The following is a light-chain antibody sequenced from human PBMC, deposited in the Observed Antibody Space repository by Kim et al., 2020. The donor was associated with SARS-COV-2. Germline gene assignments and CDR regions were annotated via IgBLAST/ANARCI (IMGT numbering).Light chain of an antibody. J-gene: IGKJ4*01. CDR1: RSLTSY. CDR3: QQYNNWPLT. Sequence: LSPGESATLSCRACRSLTSYLAWFQQKPGQAPRLLIYDASTRATDIPASFSGSGSGTEFTLTISSLQSEDFSVYFCQQYNNWPLTFGGGTKVDIK. CDR2: DAS. V-gene: IGKV3-15*01.